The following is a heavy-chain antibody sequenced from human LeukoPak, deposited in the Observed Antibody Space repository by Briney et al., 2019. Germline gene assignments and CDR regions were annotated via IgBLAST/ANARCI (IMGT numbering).Heavy chain of an antibody. CDR3: ARAYSSGWYGY. V-gene: IGHV4-34*01. CDR1: GGSFSGYY. Sequence: SETLSLTCAVYGGSFSGYYWSWIRQPPGKGLEWIGEINHSGSTNYNPSLKSRVTISVDTSKNQFSLKLSSVTAADTAVYYCARAYSSGWYGYWGQGTLDTVSS. J-gene: IGHJ4*02. D-gene: IGHD6-19*01. CDR2: INHSGST.